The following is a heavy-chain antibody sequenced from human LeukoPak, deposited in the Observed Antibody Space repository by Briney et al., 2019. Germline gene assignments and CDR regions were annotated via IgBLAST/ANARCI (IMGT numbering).Heavy chain of an antibody. Sequence: GGSLSLSCAASGFTFSAYAMSWVRQAPGKGLEWVSAISGSGGSTYYADSVKGRFTISRDNSKNTLYLQMNSLRAEDTAVYYCAKFNVWWSIDYWGQGTLVTVSS. J-gene: IGHJ4*02. CDR1: GFTFSAYA. CDR2: ISGSGGST. V-gene: IGHV3-23*01. D-gene: IGHD2-8*02. CDR3: AKFNVWWSIDY.